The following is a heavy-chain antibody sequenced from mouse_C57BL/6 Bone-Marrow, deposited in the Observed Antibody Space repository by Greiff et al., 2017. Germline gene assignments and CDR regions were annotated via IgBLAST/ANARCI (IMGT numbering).Heavy chain of an antibody. CDR2: IYPGDGDI. V-gene: IGHV1-80*01. J-gene: IGHJ2*01. CDR1: GYAFSSYW. D-gene: IGHD1-1*01. CDR3: ARNPRYYSGRSQCYFDY. Sequence: VQLQQSGAELVKPGASVKISCKASGYAFSSYWMNWVKQRPGKGLEWIGQIYPGDGDINYNGKFKGKATLTADNSSSTDYMQLSSLTSEGSAVYVWARNPRYYSGRSQCYFDYWGKGTTLTVSS.